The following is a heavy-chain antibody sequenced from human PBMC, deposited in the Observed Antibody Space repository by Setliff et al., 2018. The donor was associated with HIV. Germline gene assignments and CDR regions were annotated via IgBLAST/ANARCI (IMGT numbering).Heavy chain of an antibody. D-gene: IGHD2-8*02. J-gene: IGHJ4*02. CDR1: GFIFSSKW. V-gene: IGHV3-23*01. CDR3: AKSLLVAGNDY. Sequence: GGSLRLSCAASGFIFSSKWMHWVRQAPGKGLEWVSAISSGGEIMFYADSVKGRFTISRDNSKNTLYLQMISLRADDTAVYYCAKSLLVAGNDYWGQGTLVTVS. CDR2: ISSGGEIM.